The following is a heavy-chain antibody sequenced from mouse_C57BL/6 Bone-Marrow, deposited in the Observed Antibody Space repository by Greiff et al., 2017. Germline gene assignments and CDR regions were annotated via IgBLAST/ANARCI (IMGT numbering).Heavy chain of an antibody. D-gene: IGHD1-1*01. J-gene: IGHJ3*01. Sequence: EVQLQQSGAELMRPGASVKLSCTATGFTIQDDYMDWVKQRPEHGLEWIGWIVPENGDTEYASKFQGKATITADTSSNTAYLQLSSLTTEDTAVYYCTTQGDYCGSPSWGQGTLVTVSA. V-gene: IGHV14-4*01. CDR3: TTQGDYCGSPS. CDR1: GFTIQDDY. CDR2: IVPENGDT.